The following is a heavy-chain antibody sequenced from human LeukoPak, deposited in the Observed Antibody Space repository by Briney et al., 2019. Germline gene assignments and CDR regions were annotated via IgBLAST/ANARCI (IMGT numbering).Heavy chain of an antibody. CDR1: GFTFSSYA. CDR3: AKDRSLLWFGEGVRTYYFDY. CDR2: ISGSGGST. Sequence: PGGSLRLSCAASGFTFSSYAMSWVRQAPGKGLEWVSAISGSGGSTYYADSVKGRFTISRDNSKNTLYLQMNSLRAEDTAVYYCAKDRSLLWFGEGVRTYYFDYWGQGTPVTVSS. V-gene: IGHV3-23*01. D-gene: IGHD3-10*01. J-gene: IGHJ4*02.